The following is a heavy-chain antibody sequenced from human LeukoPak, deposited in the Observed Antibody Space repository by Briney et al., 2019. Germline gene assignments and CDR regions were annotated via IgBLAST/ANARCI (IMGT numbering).Heavy chain of an antibody. D-gene: IGHD6-19*01. Sequence: PSETLSLTCTVSGDPISSSSYYWGWIRQPPGKGLEWIGTIHYSGSTYYNPSLKSRVTISVDTSKNQFSLKLSSVTAADTAVYYCARRSSGWPFDSWGQGTLVTVSS. CDR3: ARRSSGWPFDS. J-gene: IGHJ4*02. CDR2: IHYSGST. CDR1: GDPISSSSYY. V-gene: IGHV4-39*01.